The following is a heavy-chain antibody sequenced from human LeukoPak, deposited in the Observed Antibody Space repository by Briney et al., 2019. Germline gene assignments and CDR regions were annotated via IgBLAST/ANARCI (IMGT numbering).Heavy chain of an antibody. D-gene: IGHD6-19*01. Sequence: GGSLRLSCAASGFTFSSYAMHWVRQAPGKGLEYVSAISSNGGSTYYANSVKGRFTISRDNSKSTLYLQMGSLRAEDMAVYYCARATGSSSGWYGWGAFDIWGQGTMVTVSS. J-gene: IGHJ3*02. V-gene: IGHV3-64*01. CDR3: ARATGSSSGWYGWGAFDI. CDR2: ISSNGGST. CDR1: GFTFSSYA.